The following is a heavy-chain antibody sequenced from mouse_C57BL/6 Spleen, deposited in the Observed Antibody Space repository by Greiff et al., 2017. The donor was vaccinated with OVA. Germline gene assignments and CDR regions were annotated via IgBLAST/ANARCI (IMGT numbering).Heavy chain of an antibody. D-gene: IGHD2-3*01. CDR2: IRNKANGYTT. CDR3: ARGWYYFDY. CDR1: GFTFTDYY. J-gene: IGHJ2*01. V-gene: IGHV7-3*01. Sequence: EVKLMESGGGLVQPGGSLSLSCAASGFTFTDYYMSWVRQPPGKALEWLGFIRNKANGYTTEYSASVKGRFTISRDNSQSILYLQMNALRAEDSATYYCARGWYYFDYWCQGTTLTVSS.